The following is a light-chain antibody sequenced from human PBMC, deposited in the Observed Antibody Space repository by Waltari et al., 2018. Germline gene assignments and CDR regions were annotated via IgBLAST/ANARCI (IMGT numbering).Light chain of an antibody. Sequence: SYELTQPPPVSVSPGQTVSITCPGDKLGAKHLCWYKQKPVQSPTLVIYQNNLRPSGVPSRFSASKSGDTASLTISGLQTEDEAHYYCCSCFRRRTWVFGGGTMLTVL. CDR1: KLGAKH. V-gene: IGLV3-1*01. J-gene: IGLJ3*02. CDR2: QNN. CDR3: CSCFRRRTWV.